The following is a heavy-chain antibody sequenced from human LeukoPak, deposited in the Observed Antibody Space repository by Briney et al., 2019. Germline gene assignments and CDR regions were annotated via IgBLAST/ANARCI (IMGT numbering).Heavy chain of an antibody. J-gene: IGHJ3*01. CDR3: ARNRAFDV. CDR1: GGSISSYY. CDR2: VSYSGST. D-gene: IGHD1-14*01. Sequence: SETLSLTCTVSGGSISSYYRNWIRQPPGKGLEWIGYVSYSGSTNYNPSLESRVTMSVDTSKNQFSLNLSSLTAADTAVYYCARNRAFDVWGQGTMVTVSS. V-gene: IGHV4-59*01.